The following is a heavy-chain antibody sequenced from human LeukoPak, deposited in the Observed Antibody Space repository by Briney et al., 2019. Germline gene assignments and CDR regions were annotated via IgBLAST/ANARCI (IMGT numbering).Heavy chain of an antibody. D-gene: IGHD4-11*01. V-gene: IGHV3-48*01. Sequence: PGGSLRLSCAASGFTFSSYSMNWVRQAPGKGLEWVSYISSSSSSTIYYADSVKGRFTISRDNAKNSLYLQMNSLRAEDTAVCYCARMTTAYNWFDPWGQGTLVTVSS. CDR1: GFTFSSYS. CDR3: ARMTTAYNWFDP. CDR2: ISSSSSSTI. J-gene: IGHJ5*02.